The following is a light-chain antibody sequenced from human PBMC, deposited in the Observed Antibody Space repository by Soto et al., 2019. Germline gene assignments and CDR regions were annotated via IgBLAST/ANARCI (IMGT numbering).Light chain of an antibody. V-gene: IGKV4-1*01. J-gene: IGKJ2*01. CDR1: QSVLYSSNNKNY. CDR2: WAS. CDR3: QQYYSTPYT. Sequence: DIVMTQSPDSLAVSLGERATINCKSSQSVLYSSNNKNYLAWYQQKPGHPPKLLIYWASTRESGVPDRFSGGGSGTDFTLTISSLQAEDVAVYYCQQYYSTPYTFGQGTKLEIK.